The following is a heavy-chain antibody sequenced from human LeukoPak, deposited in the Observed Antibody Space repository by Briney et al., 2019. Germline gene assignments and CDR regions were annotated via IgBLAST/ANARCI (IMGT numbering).Heavy chain of an antibody. D-gene: IGHD2-2*01. CDR1: GFIFSSYG. V-gene: IGHV3-30*02. J-gene: IGHJ4*02. Sequence: GGSLRLSCAASGFIFSSYGMHWVRQAPGKGLEWVAFIRYDGNNKYYADSVKGRFTISRDNSKNTLYLQMNSLRAEDTAIYYCARGYCSSTSCPNGYWGQGTQVTVSS. CDR3: ARGYCSSTSCPNGY. CDR2: IRYDGNNK.